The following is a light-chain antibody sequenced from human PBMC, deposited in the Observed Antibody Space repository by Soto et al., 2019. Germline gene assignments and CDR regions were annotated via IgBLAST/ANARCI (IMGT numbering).Light chain of an antibody. V-gene: IGKV3-20*01. CDR1: QSVSSS. J-gene: IGKJ5*01. CDR3: QQYGSSPSIT. Sequence: EIVMTQSPGTLSVSPGDRATPSRRASQSVSSSLAWYQQKPGQAPRFLIYGASTRANGIPDRFSGSGSGTDFTLTISRLEPEDFAVYYCQQYGSSPSITFGQGTRLEI. CDR2: GAS.